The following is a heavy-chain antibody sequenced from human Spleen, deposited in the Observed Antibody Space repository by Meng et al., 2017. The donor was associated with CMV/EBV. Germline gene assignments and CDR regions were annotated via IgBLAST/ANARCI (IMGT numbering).Heavy chain of an antibody. D-gene: IGHD3-3*01. J-gene: IGHJ1*01. V-gene: IGHV1-69*02. CDR2: IIPILGIA. CDR3: ASSHLSDFWSGYPGYFQH. Sequence: SVKVSCKASGGTFSSYTISWVRQAPGQGLEWMGMIIPILGIANYAQKFQGRVTITADKSTSTAYMELSSLRSEDTAVYYCASSHLSDFWSGYPGYFQHWGQGTLVTVSS. CDR1: GGTFSSYT.